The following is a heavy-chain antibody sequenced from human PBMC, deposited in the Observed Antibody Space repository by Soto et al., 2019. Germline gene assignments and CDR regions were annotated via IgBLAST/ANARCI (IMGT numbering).Heavy chain of an antibody. V-gene: IGHV3-13*01. CDR1: GFTFSSYD. CDR2: IGTAGDT. D-gene: IGHD2-15*01. J-gene: IGHJ6*03. CDR3: ARGNPLEGYCSGGSCYAKPSHYYYYMDV. Sequence: PGGSLRLSCAASGFTFSSYDMHWVRQATGKGLEWVSAIGTAGDTYYPGSVKGRFTISRENAKNSLYLQMNSLRAGDTAVYYCARGNPLEGYCSGGSCYAKPSHYYYYMDVWGKGTKVTVSS.